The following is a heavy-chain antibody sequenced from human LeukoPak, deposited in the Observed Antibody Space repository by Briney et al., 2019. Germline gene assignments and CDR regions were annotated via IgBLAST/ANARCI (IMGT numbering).Heavy chain of an antibody. J-gene: IGHJ5*02. Sequence: PSETLSLTCAVYGGSFSGYYWSWIRQPPGKGLEWIGEINHSGSTNYNPSFKSRVTISVDTSKNQFSLKLSSVTAADTAVYYCARGMAAAGAKRNWFDPWGQGILVTVSS. CDR2: INHSGST. CDR3: ARGMAAAGAKRNWFDP. V-gene: IGHV4-34*01. D-gene: IGHD6-13*01. CDR1: GGSFSGYY.